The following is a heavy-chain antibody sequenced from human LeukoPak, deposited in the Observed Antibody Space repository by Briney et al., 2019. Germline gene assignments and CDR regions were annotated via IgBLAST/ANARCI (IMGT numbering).Heavy chain of an antibody. D-gene: IGHD3-10*01. CDR2: INHSGST. CDR3: ARGYNYYGSGSYHNWFDP. J-gene: IGHJ5*02. V-gene: IGHV4-34*01. Sequence: SETLSLTCAVYGGSFSGYYWSWIRQPPGKGLEWIGEINHSGSTNYNPSLKSRVTISVDTSKNQFSLKLSSVTAADTAVYYCARGYNYYGSGSYHNWFDPWGQGTLVTVSS. CDR1: GGSFSGYY.